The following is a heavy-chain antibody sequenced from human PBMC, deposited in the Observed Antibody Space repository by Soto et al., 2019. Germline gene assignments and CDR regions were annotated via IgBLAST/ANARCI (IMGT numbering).Heavy chain of an antibody. CDR3: AKFPGNEGGEVAGIYYYYHGMDV. J-gene: IGHJ6*02. V-gene: IGHV3-9*01. Sequence: SLTLSCAASGFTFDDYAMRWVRQAPGEFLEWVSGISWKNGRVGYADSVKGRFTIYRDNAKNSLYLQMNSLRAEDTALYYCAKFPGNEGGEVAGIYYYYHGMDVWGQGTTVTVSS. CDR1: GFTFDDYA. D-gene: IGHD6-19*01. CDR2: ISWKNGRV.